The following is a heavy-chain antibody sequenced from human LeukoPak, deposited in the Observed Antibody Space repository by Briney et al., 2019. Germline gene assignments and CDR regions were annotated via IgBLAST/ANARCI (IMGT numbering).Heavy chain of an antibody. J-gene: IGHJ6*02. CDR2: IIPIFGTA. CDR1: GGTFSSYA. D-gene: IGHD3-22*01. CDR3: ASYYYDSSGYHYYYYYGMDV. V-gene: IGHV1-69*13. Sequence: SVKVSCKASGGTFSSYAISWVRQAPGQGLEWMGGIIPIFGTANYAQKFQGRVTITADESTSTAYMELSSLRSEDTAVYYCASYYYDSSGYHYYYYYGMDVWGQGTTVTVSS.